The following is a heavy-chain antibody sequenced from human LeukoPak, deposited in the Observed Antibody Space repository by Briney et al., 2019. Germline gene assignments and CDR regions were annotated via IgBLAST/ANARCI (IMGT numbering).Heavy chain of an antibody. V-gene: IGHV4-38-2*02. CDR1: GYSISSGYY. D-gene: IGHD6-13*01. Sequence: SETLSLTCTVSGYSISSGYYWGWIRQPPGKGLEWIGYIYYSGSTNYNPSLKSRVTISVDTSKNQFSLKLSSVTAADTAVYYCARQSYSSSWYSVRSEYNWFDPWGQGTLVTVSS. CDR2: IYYSGST. J-gene: IGHJ5*02. CDR3: ARQSYSSSWYSVRSEYNWFDP.